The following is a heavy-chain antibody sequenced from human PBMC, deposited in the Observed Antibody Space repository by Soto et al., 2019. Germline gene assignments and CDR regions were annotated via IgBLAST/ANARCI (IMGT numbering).Heavy chain of an antibody. D-gene: IGHD3-10*01. CDR2: INHSGST. V-gene: IGHV4-34*10. CDR3: ARCNYYGSGSYYNGPYPPGY. Sequence: SEXLSLTCAVYGGSFSGYYWSWIRQPPGKGLEWIGEINHSGSTYYNPSLKSRITMSVDTSKNQFYLKLSSVTAADTAVYYCARCNYYGSGSYYNGPYPPGYWGQGTLVTVSS. J-gene: IGHJ4*02. CDR1: GGSFSGYY.